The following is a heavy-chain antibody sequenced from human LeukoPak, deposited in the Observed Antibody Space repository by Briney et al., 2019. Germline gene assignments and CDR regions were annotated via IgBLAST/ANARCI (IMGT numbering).Heavy chain of an antibody. D-gene: IGHD1-1*01. V-gene: IGHV1-69*05. CDR1: GYSFTSYW. J-gene: IGHJ1*01. CDR3: ARDQLGPKGGYFQH. CDR2: IIPIFGTA. Sequence: QISCKGSGYSFTSYWIGWVRQAPGQGLEWMGGIIPIFGTANYAQRFQGRVTITTDESTSTAYMELSSLRSEDTAVYYCARDQLGPKGGYFQHWGQGTLVTVSS.